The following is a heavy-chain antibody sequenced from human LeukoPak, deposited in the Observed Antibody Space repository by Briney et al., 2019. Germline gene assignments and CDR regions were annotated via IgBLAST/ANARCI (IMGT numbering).Heavy chain of an antibody. CDR3: ARDVLLRFGELGWFDP. J-gene: IGHJ5*02. CDR2: INHSGST. V-gene: IGHV4-34*01. CDR1: GGSFSGYY. Sequence: PSETLSLTCAVYGGSFSGYYWSWIRQPPGKGLEWIGEINHSGSTNYNPSLKSRVTMSVDTSKNQFSLKLSSVTAADTAVYYCARDVLLRFGELGWFDPWGQGTLVTVSS. D-gene: IGHD3-10*01.